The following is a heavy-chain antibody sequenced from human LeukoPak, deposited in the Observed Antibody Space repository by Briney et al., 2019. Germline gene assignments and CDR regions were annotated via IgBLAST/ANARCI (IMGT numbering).Heavy chain of an antibody. V-gene: IGHV1-18*01. CDR1: GYTFTSYG. J-gene: IGHJ6*02. CDR3: ARGLGDPLITDHYYYYGMDV. CDR2: ISAYNGNT. D-gene: IGHD3-16*01. Sequence: ASVKVSCKASGYTFTSYGISWVRQAPGQGLEWMGWISAYNGNTNNAQKLQGRVTMTTDTSTSTAYMELRSLRSDDTAVYYCARGLGDPLITDHYYYYGMDVWGQGTTVTVSS.